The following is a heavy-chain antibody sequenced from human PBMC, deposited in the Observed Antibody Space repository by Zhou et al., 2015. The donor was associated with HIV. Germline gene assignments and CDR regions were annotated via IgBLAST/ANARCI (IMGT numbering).Heavy chain of an antibody. CDR1: GYPFSSYG. CDR2: IYNGNT. Sequence: QVQLVQSGGEVKKPGASMKVSCKASGYPFSSYGLTWVRQVPGQGLEWMGWIYNGNTNYAQKFQGRVTMTTDTSTSTGYMELRSLRSEDTAVYYCATQGKVQRNYDILNGIFHYYYYAMDVWGQGTTVTVSS. V-gene: IGHV1-18*04. CDR3: ATQGKVQRNYDILNGIFHYYYYAMDV. D-gene: IGHD3-9*01. J-gene: IGHJ6*02.